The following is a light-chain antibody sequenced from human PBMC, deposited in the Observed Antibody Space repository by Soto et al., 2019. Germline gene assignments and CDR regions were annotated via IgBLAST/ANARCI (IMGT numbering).Light chain of an antibody. CDR2: DAS. CDR1: QSISSW. Sequence: DIQMTQSPSTLSASVGDRVTITCRASQSISSWLAWYQQKPGKAPKLLIYDASSLESGVPSRFSGSGSGTEFTLIFSSLQPDDFATYYCQQYNSYSCTFGQGTKV. V-gene: IGKV1-5*01. J-gene: IGKJ1*01. CDR3: QQYNSYSCT.